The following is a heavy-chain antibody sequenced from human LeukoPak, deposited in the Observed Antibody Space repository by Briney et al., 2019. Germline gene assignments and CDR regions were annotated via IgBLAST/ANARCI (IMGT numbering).Heavy chain of an antibody. CDR3: AKDLRHYCGGDCSL. J-gene: IGHJ4*02. Sequence: PGGSLRLSCAASGFTFSSSWMKWVRQAPGKGLESVAVIKEDGSEKHYVDSVKGRFTISRDNSKNTLYLQMNSLRAEDTAVYYCAKDLRHYCGGDCSLWGQGTLVTVSS. D-gene: IGHD2-21*02. CDR1: GFTFSSSW. V-gene: IGHV3-7*05. CDR2: IKEDGSEK.